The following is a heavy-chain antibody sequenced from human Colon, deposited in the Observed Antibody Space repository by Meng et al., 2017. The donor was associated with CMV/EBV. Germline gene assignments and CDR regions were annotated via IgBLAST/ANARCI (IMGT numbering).Heavy chain of an antibody. CDR2: IKKDGSER. Sequence: GESLKISCTASGFDFNNHWMNWVRQVPGKGLEWLANIKKDGSERNYEDSVKGRFTISRDNTQNSLYLQMSSLRVEDTAMYYCMTPTGSSDYWGQGTLVTVSS. J-gene: IGHJ4*02. CDR3: MTPTGSSDY. V-gene: IGHV3-7*01. D-gene: IGHD6-6*01. CDR1: GFDFNNHW.